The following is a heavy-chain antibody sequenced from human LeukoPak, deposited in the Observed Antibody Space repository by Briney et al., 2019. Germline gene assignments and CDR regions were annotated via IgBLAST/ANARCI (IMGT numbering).Heavy chain of an antibody. CDR2: IIGNGGWA. J-gene: IGHJ3*01. CDR3: AKDPNGDYIGAFDF. V-gene: IGHV3-23*01. CDR1: RLTFCSHA. Sequence: GALRLSCAASRLTFCSHAMMWLRPAPGEGLEWVSAIIGNGGWALYADSVKGRFTISRDNTKNTLYLQMSSLRAEDTAVYYCAKDPNGDYIGAFDFWGQGTMVTVSS. D-gene: IGHD4-17*01.